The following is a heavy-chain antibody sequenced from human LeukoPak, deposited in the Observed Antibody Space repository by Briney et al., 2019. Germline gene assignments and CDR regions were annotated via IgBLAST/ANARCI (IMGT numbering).Heavy chain of an antibody. V-gene: IGHV3-23*01. D-gene: IGHD2-2*02. Sequence: PGGSLRLSCAASGFTLNNYAMSWVRQAPGKGLEWVSAISASGNTTYYADSVKGRFTISRDNSKNTLYLQMNSLRAEDTAVYYCAKAGDIVVVPAAILVEAFDIWGQGTMVTVSS. J-gene: IGHJ3*02. CDR3: AKAGDIVVVPAAILVEAFDI. CDR2: ISASGNTT. CDR1: GFTLNNYA.